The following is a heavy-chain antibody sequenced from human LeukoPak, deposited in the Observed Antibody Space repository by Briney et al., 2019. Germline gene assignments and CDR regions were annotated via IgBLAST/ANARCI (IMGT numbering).Heavy chain of an antibody. D-gene: IGHD3-9*01. Sequence: SGTLSLTCAVSGGSISSSNWWSWVRPPPGKGLEWIGEIYHSGSTNYNPSLKSRVTISVDKSKNQFSLKLSSVTAADTAVYYCARVTVFWRLYGMDVWGQGTTVTVSS. CDR3: ARVTVFWRLYGMDV. V-gene: IGHV4-4*02. CDR1: GGSISSSNW. J-gene: IGHJ6*02. CDR2: IYHSGST.